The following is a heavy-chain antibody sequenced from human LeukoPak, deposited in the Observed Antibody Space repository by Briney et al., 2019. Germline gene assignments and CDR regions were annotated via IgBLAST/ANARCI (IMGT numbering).Heavy chain of an antibody. D-gene: IGHD5-24*01. V-gene: IGHV3-23*01. CDR1: GFTFSSYE. J-gene: IGHJ3*01. CDR3: AKDIQLST. CDR2: ISSSGNNA. Sequence: SGGSLRLSCAASGFTFSSYEMNWVRQAPGKGLEWVSLISSSGNNAYYADSVKGRFTISRDNSKNTLSLQMNSLRVEDTAIYYCAKDIQLSTWGLGTRVTVSS.